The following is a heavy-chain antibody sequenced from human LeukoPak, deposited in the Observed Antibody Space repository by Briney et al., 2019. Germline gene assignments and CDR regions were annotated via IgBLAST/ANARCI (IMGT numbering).Heavy chain of an antibody. Sequence: PGGSLRLSCAASGFTFSSYWMTWVRQAPGRGLEWVATIKADGSDKYYVNSVKGRFTISRDNAKNSLSLQMDSLRAEDTAVYYCARGGLWGGDYWGQGTLVTVFS. CDR3: ARGGLWGGDY. J-gene: IGHJ4*02. D-gene: IGHD3-16*01. CDR1: GFTFSSYW. CDR2: IKADGSDK. V-gene: IGHV3-7*01.